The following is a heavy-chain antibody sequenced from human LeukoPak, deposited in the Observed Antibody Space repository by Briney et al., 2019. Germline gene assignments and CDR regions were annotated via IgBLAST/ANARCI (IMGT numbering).Heavy chain of an antibody. CDR3: AKDRPLDGDLDYYYYYGMDV. J-gene: IGHJ6*02. CDR2: ISGSGGST. Sequence: PGGSLRLSCAASGFTFSSYAMSWVRQAPGEGLEWVSAISGSGGSTYYADSVKGRFTISRDNSKNTLYLQMNSLRAEDTAVYYCAKDRPLDGDLDYYYYYGMDVWGQGTTVTVSS. V-gene: IGHV3-23*01. CDR1: GFTFSSYA. D-gene: IGHD4-17*01.